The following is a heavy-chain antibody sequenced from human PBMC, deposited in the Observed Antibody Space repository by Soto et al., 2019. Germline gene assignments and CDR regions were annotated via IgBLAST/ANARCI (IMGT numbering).Heavy chain of an antibody. CDR1: GGSISSGGYY. D-gene: IGHD3-22*01. J-gene: IGHJ4*02. CDR2: IYSSGST. Sequence: SETLSLTCTVSGGSISSGGYYWSWIRQHPGKGLEWIGYIYSSGSTYYNPSLKSRVTISIDTSKNQFSLKLSSVTAADTAVFYCARGADYYDSSGYYSPFDYWGQGTLVTVSS. V-gene: IGHV4-31*03. CDR3: ARGADYYDSSGYYSPFDY.